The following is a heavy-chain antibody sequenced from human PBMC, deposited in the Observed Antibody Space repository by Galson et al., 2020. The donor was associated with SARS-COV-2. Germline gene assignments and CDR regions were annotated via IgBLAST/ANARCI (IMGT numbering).Heavy chain of an antibody. J-gene: IGHJ6*02. D-gene: IGHD6-13*01. CDR2: IQQDGSNK. CDR1: GFTLSSYP. V-gene: IGHV3-30*04. Sequence: GGPLRLSCPASGFTLSSYPTPWVRQAPGKGLEWEAVIQQDGSNKYYADPVKGRFTIPRDNSKNTLYLQMNSLRAEDTAVYYCASRAAAGYYYYYGMDVWGQGTTVTVSS. CDR3: ASRAAAGYYYYYGMDV.